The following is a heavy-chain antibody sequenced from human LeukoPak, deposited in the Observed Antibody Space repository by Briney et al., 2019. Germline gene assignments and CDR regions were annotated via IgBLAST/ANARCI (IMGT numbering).Heavy chain of an antibody. J-gene: IGHJ4*02. CDR1: GFTFDDYA. CDR3: AKAILDYSGGYWNYFDY. CDR2: ISWNSGSI. Sequence: GGSLRLSCAASGFTFDDYAMHWVRQAPGKGLEWVSGISWNSGSIGYADSVKGRFTISRDNAKNSLYLQMNSLRAEDTALYYCAKAILDYSGGYWNYFDYWGQGTLVTVSS. V-gene: IGHV3-9*01. D-gene: IGHD1-26*01.